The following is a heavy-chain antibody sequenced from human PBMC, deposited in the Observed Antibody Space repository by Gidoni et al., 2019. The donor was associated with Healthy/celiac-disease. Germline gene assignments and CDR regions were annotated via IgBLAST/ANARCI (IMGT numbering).Heavy chain of an antibody. CDR1: GFTFDDYA. D-gene: IGHD3-22*01. CDR3: AKDIEGSGYLHNFDY. V-gene: IGHV3-9*01. CDR2: ISWNSGSI. J-gene: IGHJ4*02. Sequence: EVQLVESGGGLVQPGRSLRLSCAASGFTFDDYAMHWVRQAPGKGLEWVSGISWNSGSIGYADSVKGRFTISRDNAKNSLYLQMNSLRAEDTALYYCAKDIEGSGYLHNFDYWGQGTLVTVSS.